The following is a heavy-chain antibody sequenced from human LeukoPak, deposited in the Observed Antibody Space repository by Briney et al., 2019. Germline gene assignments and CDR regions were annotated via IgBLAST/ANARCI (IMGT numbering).Heavy chain of an antibody. CDR1: GGSISSYY. CDR2: IYYSGST. J-gene: IGHJ4*02. D-gene: IGHD3-10*01. CDR3: ARDDGSGGFFDY. V-gene: IGHV4-59*01. Sequence: SETLSLTCTVSGGSISSYYWSCIRQPPGKGLEWIGYIYYSGSTNYNPSLKSRVTISVDTSKNQFSLKLSSVTAADTAVYYCARDDGSGGFFDYWGQETLVTVSS.